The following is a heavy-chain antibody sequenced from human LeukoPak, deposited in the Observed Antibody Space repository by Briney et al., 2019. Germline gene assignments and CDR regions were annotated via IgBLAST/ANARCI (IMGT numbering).Heavy chain of an antibody. D-gene: IGHD1-26*01. CDR2: ISGGGGTT. V-gene: IGHV3-23*01. CDR1: GFYFSTYV. CDR3: ARDFRSGSPAY. Sequence: GGSLRLSCAASGFYFSTYVMGWVRQAPGKGLEWVAGISGGGGTTFYADSVQGRFTISRDNAKNSLYLQMNSLRAEDTAVYYCARDFRSGSPAYWGQGTLVTVSS. J-gene: IGHJ4*02.